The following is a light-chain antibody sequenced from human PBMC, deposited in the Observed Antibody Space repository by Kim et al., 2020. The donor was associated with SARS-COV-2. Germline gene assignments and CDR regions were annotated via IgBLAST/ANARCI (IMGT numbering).Light chain of an antibody. CDR3: AAWDDNLNGVG. CDR2: GYN. CDR1: DPNVGRNA. J-gene: IGLJ2*01. Sequence: GQRVTSFCSGSDPNVGRNAVNWWQQLPGTAPKLLIFGYNQRPSGVPARFSASKSGTSASLAISGLQSEDEADYYCAAWDDNLNGVGFGGGTQLTVL. V-gene: IGLV1-44*01.